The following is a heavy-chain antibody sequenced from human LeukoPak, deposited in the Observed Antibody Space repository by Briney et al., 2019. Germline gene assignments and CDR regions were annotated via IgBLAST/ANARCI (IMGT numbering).Heavy chain of an antibody. CDR1: GGSISSGDYY. CDR2: IYYSGST. CDR3: ARAIAAAGRGPIDY. J-gene: IGHJ4*02. D-gene: IGHD6-13*01. V-gene: IGHV4-30-4*02. Sequence: SETLSLTCTVSGGSISSGDYYWSWIRQPPGKGLEWIGYIYYSGSTYYNPSLKSRVTISVDTSKNQFSLKLSSVTAADTAVYYCARAIAAAGRGPIDYWGQGTLVTVSS.